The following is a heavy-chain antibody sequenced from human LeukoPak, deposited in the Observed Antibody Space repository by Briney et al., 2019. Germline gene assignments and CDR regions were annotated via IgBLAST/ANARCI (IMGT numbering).Heavy chain of an antibody. Sequence: GASVKVSCKASGYTFTGYYMHWVRQAPGQGLEWMGWINPNSGGTNYAQKFQGRVTMTRDTSISTAYMELSRLGSDDTALYYCARGRSSSWSHWFDPWGQGTLVTVSS. CDR1: GYTFTGYY. V-gene: IGHV1-2*02. CDR3: ARGRSSSWSHWFDP. J-gene: IGHJ5*02. CDR2: INPNSGGT. D-gene: IGHD6-13*01.